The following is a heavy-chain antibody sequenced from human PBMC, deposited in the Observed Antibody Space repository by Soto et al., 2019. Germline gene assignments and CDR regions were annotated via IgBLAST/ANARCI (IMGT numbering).Heavy chain of an antibody. J-gene: IGHJ6*02. CDR2: IYYTETN. Sequence: QVQLQPSGPGLVKTSETLSLTCTVSGGSISSYYCSWIRQPPGKGLDWLGYIYYTETNNYNPFLKSLVTISVDTSKNQFSLKLRSVTAADTGVDFCARVRFQLLHPYYSGMDVWGQGSAVTVSS. D-gene: IGHD2-15*01. CDR3: ARVRFQLLHPYYSGMDV. V-gene: IGHV4-59*01. CDR1: GGSISSYY.